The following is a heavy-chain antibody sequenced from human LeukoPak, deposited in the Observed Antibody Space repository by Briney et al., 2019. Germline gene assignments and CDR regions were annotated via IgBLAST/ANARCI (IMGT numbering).Heavy chain of an antibody. CDR2: ISGSGGST. Sequence: PGGSLRLSCEASGFTFSSHYMQWVRQAPGKGLEWVSAISGSGGSTYYADSVKGRFTISRDNSKNTLYLQMNSLRAEDTAVYYCAKGGGYFDYWGQGTLVTVSS. CDR3: AKGGGYFDY. V-gene: IGHV3-23*01. CDR1: GFTFSSHY. J-gene: IGHJ4*02. D-gene: IGHD1-26*01.